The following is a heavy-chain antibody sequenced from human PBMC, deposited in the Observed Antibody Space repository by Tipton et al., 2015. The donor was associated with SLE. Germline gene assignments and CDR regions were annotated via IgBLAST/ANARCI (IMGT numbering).Heavy chain of an antibody. J-gene: IGHJ6*03. CDR3: ARGVAIYWITYYDYYMDV. Sequence: TLSLTCTVYGESLSGHYWVWIRQPPGKGLEWIGDINHSGRIDYNPSLMSLVTISEATSKNQFSLTLTSVTAADTGVYYCARGVAIYWITYYDYYMDVWGKGTTVTVSS. D-gene: IGHD2-2*03. V-gene: IGHV4-34*01. CDR2: INHSGRI. CDR1: GESLSGHY.